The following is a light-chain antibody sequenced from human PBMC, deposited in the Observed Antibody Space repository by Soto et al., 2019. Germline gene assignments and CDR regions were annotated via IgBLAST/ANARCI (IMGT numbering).Light chain of an antibody. Sequence: EIVLTQSPGTLSLSPGERATLSCRASQSVSDSYLAWHQHKPGHAPRLLIYASSRATGIPDRFSGSGSGTDFTLSISRLAPEDFAVYYCQHYGTSALFGPGTRVDIK. J-gene: IGKJ3*01. CDR1: QSVSDSY. CDR2: AS. CDR3: QHYGTSAL. V-gene: IGKV3-20*01.